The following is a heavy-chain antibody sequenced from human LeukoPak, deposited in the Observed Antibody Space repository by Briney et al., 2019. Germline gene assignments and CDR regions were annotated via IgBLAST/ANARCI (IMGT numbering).Heavy chain of an antibody. CDR3: AGGITIFGVVSATPLYYFDY. J-gene: IGHJ4*02. V-gene: IGHV3-7*03. CDR1: GFTFSSYW. D-gene: IGHD3-3*01. Sequence: GGSLRLSCAASGFTFSSYWMSWVRQAPGKGLEWVANIKQDGSEKYYVDSVKGRFTISRDNAKNSLYLQMNSLRADDTAVYYCAGGITIFGVVSATPLYYFDYWGQGTLVTVSS. CDR2: IKQDGSEK.